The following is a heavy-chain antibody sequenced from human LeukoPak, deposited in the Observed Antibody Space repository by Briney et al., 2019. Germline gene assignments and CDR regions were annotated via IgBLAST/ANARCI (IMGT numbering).Heavy chain of an antibody. CDR3: ARHRYYYGSSGYYSFDY. V-gene: IGHV4-59*08. CDR2: INYSGST. CDR1: GRSISSYY. Sequence: SETLSLTCTVSGRSISSYYWSWIRQPPGKGLEWIGYINYSGSTNYRPSLKSRVTISVDTSKNQFSLKPSSVAAADTAVYYCARHRYYYGSSGYYSFDYWGQGTLVTVSS. J-gene: IGHJ4*02. D-gene: IGHD3-22*01.